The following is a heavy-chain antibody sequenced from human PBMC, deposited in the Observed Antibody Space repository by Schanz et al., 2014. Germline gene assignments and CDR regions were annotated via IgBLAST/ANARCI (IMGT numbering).Heavy chain of an antibody. V-gene: IGHV3-23*01. D-gene: IGHD5-18*01. CDR3: AKDAENTAMITDYFDY. Sequence: EVQLLEPGGGLVQPGGSLRLSCAASGFTFRGYAMSWVRQAPGRGLEWVSIISGSGGNTYYADAVRGRFTISRDNSKTTVCLQMNSLRAEDTAVYYCAKDAENTAMITDYFDYWGQGTLVTVSS. CDR1: GFTFRGYA. J-gene: IGHJ4*02. CDR2: ISGSGGNT.